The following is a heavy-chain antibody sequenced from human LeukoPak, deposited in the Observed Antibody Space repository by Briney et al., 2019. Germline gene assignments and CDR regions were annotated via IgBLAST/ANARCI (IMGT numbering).Heavy chain of an antibody. V-gene: IGHV4-34*01. CDR3: ARVRGHYYYGMDV. D-gene: IGHD4-17*01. CDR1: GGSFSGYY. CDR2: INHSGST. J-gene: IGHJ6*04. Sequence: SGTLSLTCAVYGGSFSGYYWSWIRQPPGKGLEWIGEINHSGSTNYNPSLKSRVTISVDTSKNQFSLKLSSVTAADTAVYYCARVRGHYYYGMDVWGKGTTVTVSS.